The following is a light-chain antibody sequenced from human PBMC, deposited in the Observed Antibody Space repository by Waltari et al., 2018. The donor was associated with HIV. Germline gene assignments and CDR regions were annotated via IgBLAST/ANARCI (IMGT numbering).Light chain of an antibody. V-gene: IGKV3-20*01. J-gene: IGKJ5*01. CDR2: GAS. CDR3: QQYGHLPIT. Sequence: DIVLTQSLGTLSLSPGERVILSCRASHTVDNNYLAWYQQKPGQAPRLLIDGASNRAPGISDRFSGSWSETDFTLTVSRLEPEDFAVYYCQQYGHLPITFGQGTRLEIK. CDR1: HTVDNNY.